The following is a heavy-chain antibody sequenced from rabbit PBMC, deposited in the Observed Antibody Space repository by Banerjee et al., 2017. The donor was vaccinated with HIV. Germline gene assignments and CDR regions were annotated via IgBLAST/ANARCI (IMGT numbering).Heavy chain of an antibody. CDR2: IYTGDGDT. Sequence: QEQLEESGGDLVKPEGSLTLTCTASGFSFSSYWICWVRQAPGKGLEWIGCIYTGDGDTYYASWVKGRFTISKTSSTTVTLQMTSLTAADTATYFCARETGYAPGLWGPGTLVTVS. V-gene: IGHV1S45*01. CDR3: ARETGYAPGL. D-gene: IGHD6-1*01. J-gene: IGHJ4*01. CDR1: GFSFSSYW.